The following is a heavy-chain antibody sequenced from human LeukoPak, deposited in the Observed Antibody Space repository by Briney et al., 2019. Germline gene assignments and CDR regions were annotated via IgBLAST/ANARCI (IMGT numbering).Heavy chain of an antibody. CDR1: GFTFSSYS. CDR2: ISSSSSYI. D-gene: IGHD3-10*01. J-gene: IGHJ4*02. V-gene: IGHV3-21*01. CDR3: ARAGITMVRGVITH. Sequence: GGSLRLSCAASGFTFSSYSMNWVRQAPGKGLEWVSSISSSSSYIYYADSVKGRFTISRDNAKNSLYLQMNSLRAEDTAVYYCARAGITMVRGVITHRGQGTLVTVSS.